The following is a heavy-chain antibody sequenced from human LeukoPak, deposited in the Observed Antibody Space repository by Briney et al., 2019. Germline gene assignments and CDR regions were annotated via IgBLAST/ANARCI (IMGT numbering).Heavy chain of an antibody. Sequence: GASVKVSCKASGYTFTGYYMYWVRQAPGQGLEWMGWINPNSGGTNYAQKFQGRVTMTRDTSISTSYMELSRLRSDDTAVYYCARVRGVSGFDYWGQGTLVTVSS. J-gene: IGHJ4*02. CDR1: GYTFTGYY. D-gene: IGHD3-10*01. V-gene: IGHV1-2*02. CDR2: INPNSGGT. CDR3: ARVRGVSGFDY.